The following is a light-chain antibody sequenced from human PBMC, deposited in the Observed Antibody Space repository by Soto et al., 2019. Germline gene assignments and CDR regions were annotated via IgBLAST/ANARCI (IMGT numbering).Light chain of an antibody. J-gene: IGKJ4*01. CDR1: QGINTH. V-gene: IGKV1-27*01. CDR2: AAS. Sequence: DFQMTQSPSSLSASVGARVTITCRASQGINTHLAWFQQKPGKVPKVLIYAASTLQSGVPSRFSGSGSGTDFTLTISSLQPEDVATYFCQSYNMAPPAGTLGGGTKVEIK. CDR3: QSYNMAPPAGT.